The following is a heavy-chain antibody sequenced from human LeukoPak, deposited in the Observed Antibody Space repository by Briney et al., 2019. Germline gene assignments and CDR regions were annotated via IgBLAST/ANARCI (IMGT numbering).Heavy chain of an antibody. V-gene: IGHV3-74*01. CDR3: ARGARYCSSTSCYSYFDC. CDR2: INSDGSTT. D-gene: IGHD2-2*01. J-gene: IGHJ4*02. CDR1: GFTFSSYW. Sequence: GGSLRRSCAASGFTFSSYWMHWVRQAPGKGLVWVSRINSDGSTTSYADSVEGRFTISRDNSKNTLYLQMNSLRAEDTAVYYCARGARYCSSTSCYSYFDCWGQGTLVTVSS.